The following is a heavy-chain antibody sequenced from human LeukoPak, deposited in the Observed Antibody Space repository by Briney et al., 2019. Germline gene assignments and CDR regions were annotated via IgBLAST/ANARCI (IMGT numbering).Heavy chain of an antibody. Sequence: KPSETLSLTCTVSGGSISSGDYYWSWIRQPPGKGLEWIGYIYYSGSTYYNPSLKSRLTISADTSKNQFSLMLSSVTAADTAVYYCARVVRSYWYFDLWGRGTLVTVYS. J-gene: IGHJ2*01. V-gene: IGHV4-30-4*01. CDR1: GGSISSGDYY. CDR3: ARVVRSYWYFDL. CDR2: IYYSGST. D-gene: IGHD1-26*01.